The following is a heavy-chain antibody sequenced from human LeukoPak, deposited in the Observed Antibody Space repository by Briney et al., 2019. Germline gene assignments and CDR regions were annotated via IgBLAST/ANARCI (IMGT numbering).Heavy chain of an antibody. Sequence: PSETLSLTCTVSGGSISSYYWSWIRQPPGKGLERIGYIYYSGSTNYSPSLKSRLTISVDTSKNQFSLKLSSVTAADTAVYYCVRTYGSSGLGYFDLWGRGTLVTVSS. V-gene: IGHV4-59*01. CDR1: GGSISSYY. CDR3: VRTYGSSGLGYFDL. CDR2: IYYSGST. D-gene: IGHD6-13*01. J-gene: IGHJ2*01.